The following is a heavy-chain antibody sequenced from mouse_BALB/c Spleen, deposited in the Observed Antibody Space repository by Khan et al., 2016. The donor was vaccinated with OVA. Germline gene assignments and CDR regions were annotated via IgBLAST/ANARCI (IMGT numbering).Heavy chain of an antibody. V-gene: IGHV1S127*01. CDR3: ARGGYGSPFAY. Sequence: QVQLQQPGPELVRPGASVKMSCKASGYTFTSFWIHWVKQRPGQGLEWIGMIDPSKSETRLNQKFKDKATLNVDKSSNTAYMQLSRLTSEGSAVYYCARGGYGSPFAYWGQGTLVTISA. J-gene: IGHJ3*01. D-gene: IGHD1-1*01. CDR2: IDPSKSET. CDR1: GYTFTSFW.